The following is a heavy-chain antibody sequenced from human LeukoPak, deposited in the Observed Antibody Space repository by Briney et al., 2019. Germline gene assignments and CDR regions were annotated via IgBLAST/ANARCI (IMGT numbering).Heavy chain of an antibody. CDR1: GYSISSGFY. J-gene: IGHJ5*02. CDR3: ARRGVVVQWFDP. Sequence: SETLSLTCTVSGYSISSGFYWGWIRQPPGKGLEWVGSIYHSASTYYNPSLKSRVTISVDTSKNQFSLKLNSVTATDTAVYYCARRGVVVQWFDPWGQGTLVTVSS. CDR2: IYHSAST. V-gene: IGHV4-38-2*02. D-gene: IGHD3-22*01.